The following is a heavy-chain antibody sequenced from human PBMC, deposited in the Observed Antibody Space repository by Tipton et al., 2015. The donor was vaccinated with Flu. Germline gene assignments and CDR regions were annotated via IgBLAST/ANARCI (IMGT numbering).Heavy chain of an antibody. Sequence: LRLSCFVSGDSVGSAYYWGWIRQSPGKGLEWIGNSYHTGNAYYNPTLKSRVTISVDTSKNQFSLRLSSVTAADTAVYYCARHTGDSVRGVIDYWGQGTLVTVSS. CDR2: SYHTGNA. J-gene: IGHJ4*02. CDR1: GDSVGSAYY. CDR3: ARHTGDSVRGVIDY. V-gene: IGHV4-38-2*01. D-gene: IGHD3-10*02.